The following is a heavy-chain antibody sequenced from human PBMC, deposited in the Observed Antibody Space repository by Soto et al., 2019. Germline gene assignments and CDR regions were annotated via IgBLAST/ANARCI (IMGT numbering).Heavy chain of an antibody. J-gene: IGHJ4*02. CDR1: GYTFTSYG. Sequence: ASVKVSCKASGYTFTSYGISWVRQAPGQGLEWMGWISAYNGNTNYAQKLQGRVTMTTDTSTSTAYMELSSLRSEDTAVYYCAGGSGYYDSSGLNFDYWGQGTLVTVSS. V-gene: IGHV1-18*01. CDR3: AGGSGYYDSSGLNFDY. D-gene: IGHD3-22*01. CDR2: ISAYNGNT.